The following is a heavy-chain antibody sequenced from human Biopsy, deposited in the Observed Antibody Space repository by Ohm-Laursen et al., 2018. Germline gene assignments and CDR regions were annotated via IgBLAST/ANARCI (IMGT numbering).Heavy chain of an antibody. CDR2: IIPILGTV. V-gene: IGHV1-69*04. D-gene: IGHD3-10*01. J-gene: IGHJ6*02. Sequence: EASVNVSCKASGDTFTTSAISWVRQVPGQGLDWMGRIIPILGTVDYGQNFQGRVTIRADTSTTFLELTSLRYDDTAVYYCASGDIGGIGLDVWGLGTTVTVSS. CDR3: ASGDIGGIGLDV. CDR1: GDTFTTSA.